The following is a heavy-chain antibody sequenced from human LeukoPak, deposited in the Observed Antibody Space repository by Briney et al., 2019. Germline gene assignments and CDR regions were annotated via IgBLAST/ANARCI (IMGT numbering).Heavy chain of an antibody. CDR2: ISSSSTYV. CDR3: ARDLRDSYGFFAFDY. Sequence: PGGSLRLSCAASGFTFSSYSVSWVRQAPGKGLEWVSSISSSSTYVYYADSVKGRFTISRDNAKISLYLQMNSLGAEDTAVYYCARDLRDSYGFFAFDYWGQGTLVTVSS. V-gene: IGHV3-21*01. CDR1: GFTFSSYS. J-gene: IGHJ4*02. D-gene: IGHD5-18*01.